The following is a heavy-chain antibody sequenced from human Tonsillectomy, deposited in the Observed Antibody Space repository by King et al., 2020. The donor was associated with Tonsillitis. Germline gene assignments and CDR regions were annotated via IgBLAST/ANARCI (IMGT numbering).Heavy chain of an antibody. Sequence: QLVQSGAEVKKPGASVKVSCKASGGTFSSYAISWVRQAPGQGLEWMEGIIPIFGTANYAQKFQGRVTITADESTSTAYMELSSLRSEDTAVYYCASRGYYYDSSAPSTGWYFDLWGRGTLVTVSS. V-gene: IGHV1-69*12. CDR2: IIPIFGTA. CDR1: GGTFSSYA. J-gene: IGHJ2*01. CDR3: ASRGYYYDSSAPSTGWYFDL. D-gene: IGHD3-22*01.